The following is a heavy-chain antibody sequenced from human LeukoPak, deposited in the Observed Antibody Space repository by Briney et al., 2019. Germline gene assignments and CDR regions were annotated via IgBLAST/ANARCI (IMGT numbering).Heavy chain of an antibody. CDR2: IYYSGST. J-gene: IGHJ4*02. CDR1: GGSISSSSYY. D-gene: IGHD2-15*01. CDR3: ARALGYCSGGSCYQPDY. Sequence: SETLSLTCTVSGGSISSSSYYWGWIRQPPGKGLEWIGSIYYSGSTYYNPSLKSRVTISIDTSKNQFSLKLSSVTAADTAVYYCARALGYCSGGSCYQPDYWGQGTLVTVSS. V-gene: IGHV4-39*07.